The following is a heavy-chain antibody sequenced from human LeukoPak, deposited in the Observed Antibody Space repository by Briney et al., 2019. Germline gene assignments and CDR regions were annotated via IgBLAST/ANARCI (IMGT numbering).Heavy chain of an antibody. D-gene: IGHD4-17*01. Sequence: SETLSLTCAVSGDSFSSHYWTWIRQSPGTGLEWLGYISHIGRTNYNPSLKSRVTISIDTSKNQLSLKLRSVTAADTAVYYCARDLVTVTKGFDIWGQGTMVSVSS. CDR1: GDSFSSHY. J-gene: IGHJ3*02. CDR2: ISHIGRT. CDR3: ARDLVTVTKGFDI. V-gene: IGHV4-59*11.